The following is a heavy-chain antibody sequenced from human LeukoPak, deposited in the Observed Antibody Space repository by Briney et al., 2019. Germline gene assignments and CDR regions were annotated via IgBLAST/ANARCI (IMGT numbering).Heavy chain of an antibody. CDR3: ATGGHVRVYDSSAYYGHY. V-gene: IGHV1-18*01. J-gene: IGHJ4*02. CDR2: ISVYNGKT. Sequence: GASVKVSCKASGYIFSNYGITWVRQAPGQGLEWMGWISVYNGKTNYGQKLQGRVTMTTDTSTRTAYMELRSLRSDDTAVYYCATGGHVRVYDSSAYYGHYWGQGTLVTVSS. D-gene: IGHD3-22*01. CDR1: GYIFSNYG.